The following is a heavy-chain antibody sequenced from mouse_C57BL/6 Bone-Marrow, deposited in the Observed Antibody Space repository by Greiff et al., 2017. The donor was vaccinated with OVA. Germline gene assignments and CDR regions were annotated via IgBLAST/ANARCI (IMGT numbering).Heavy chain of an antibody. CDR1: GYAFTNYL. Sequence: QVQLQQSGAELVRPGTSVTVSCKASGYAFTNYLIEWVKQRPGQGLEWIGVINPGSGGTNYNEKFKGKATLTADKSSSTAYMQLSSLTSEDSAVYFCARGYGSSYWYFDVWGTGTTVTVSS. J-gene: IGHJ1*03. V-gene: IGHV1-54*01. CDR3: ARGYGSSYWYFDV. D-gene: IGHD1-1*01. CDR2: INPGSGGT.